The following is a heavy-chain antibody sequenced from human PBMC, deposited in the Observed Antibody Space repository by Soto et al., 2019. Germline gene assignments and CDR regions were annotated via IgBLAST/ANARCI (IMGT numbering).Heavy chain of an antibody. CDR3: ARGPITTNPRFDP. Sequence: SLTCAVFGGSSSGYYWSWIRQPPGKGLEWIGEINHSGSTNYNPSLKSRVTISVDTSKNQFSLKLSSVTAADTAVYYCARGPITTNPRFDPWGQGTLVTVSS. CDR1: GGSSSGYY. J-gene: IGHJ5*02. D-gene: IGHD3-22*01. CDR2: INHSGST. V-gene: IGHV4-34*01.